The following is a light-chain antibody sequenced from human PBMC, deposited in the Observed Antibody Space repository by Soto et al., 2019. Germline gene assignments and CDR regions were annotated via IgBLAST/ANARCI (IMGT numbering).Light chain of an antibody. J-gene: IGKJ1*01. CDR3: QRRSNWPPWT. Sequence: EIVLTQSTATLSLSPGERATLSCRASQSVSSYLAWYQQKPGQAPRLLIYDASNRATGIPARFSGSGSGTDFTLTISSLEPEDFAVYYCQRRSNWPPWTFGQGTKVDIK. CDR2: DAS. V-gene: IGKV3-11*01. CDR1: QSVSSY.